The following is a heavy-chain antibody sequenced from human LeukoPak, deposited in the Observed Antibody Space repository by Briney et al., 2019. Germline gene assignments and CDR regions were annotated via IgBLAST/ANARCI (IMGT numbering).Heavy chain of an antibody. J-gene: IGHJ4*02. V-gene: IGHV4-4*07. D-gene: IGHD3-3*01. CDR2: IYTSGST. CDR3: ARERGGPFDFWSGRLDY. Sequence: PSETLSLTCTVSGGSISSYYWSWIRRPAGKGLEWIGRIYTSGSTNYNPSLKSRVTMSVDTSKNQFSLKLSSVTAADTAVYYCARERGGPFDFWSGRLDYWGQGTLVTVSS. CDR1: GGSISSYY.